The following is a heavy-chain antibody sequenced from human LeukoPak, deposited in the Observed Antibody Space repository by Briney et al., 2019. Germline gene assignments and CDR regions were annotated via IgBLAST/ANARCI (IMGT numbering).Heavy chain of an antibody. CDR1: GDSVSSNSAT. D-gene: IGHD6-13*01. CDR2: TYYRSKWYN. CDR3: ARGSSSNSWYFDY. J-gene: IGHJ4*02. Sequence: SQTLSLTCAISGDSVSSNSATWTWIRQSPSRGLEWLGRTYYRSKWYNDYAVSVKSRILINPDTSKNQFSLQLNSGTPEDTAVYYCARGSSSNSWYFDYWGQGTLVTVSS. V-gene: IGHV6-1*01.